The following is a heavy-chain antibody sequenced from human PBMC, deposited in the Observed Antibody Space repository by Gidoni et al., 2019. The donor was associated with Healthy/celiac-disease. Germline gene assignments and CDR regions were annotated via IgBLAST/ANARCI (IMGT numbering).Heavy chain of an antibody. D-gene: IGHD5-12*01. J-gene: IGHJ3*02. CDR2: IYTSGST. Sequence: QVPLQESGPGLVKPSQTLSLTCTVSGGSISGGSYYWSWIRQPAGKGLEWIGRIYTSGSTNYNPSLKSRVTISVDTSKNQFSLKLSSVTAADTAVYYCARGLGGYGNDAFDIWGQGTMVTVSS. CDR1: GGSISGGSYY. CDR3: ARGLGGYGNDAFDI. V-gene: IGHV4-61*02.